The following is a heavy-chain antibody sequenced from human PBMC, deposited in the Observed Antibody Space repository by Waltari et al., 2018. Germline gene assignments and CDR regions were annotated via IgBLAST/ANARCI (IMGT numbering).Heavy chain of an antibody. CDR1: GYTFTDYY. Sequence: EVQLLQSGTELKKPGTTVKISCQVSGYTFTDYYIHWVQQAPGKGPHWMGIVGPEYGETKYAEKCQGRVTITADTSTDTAYMELSSLRSEDTAVYYCATALGDRSSASRAFDIWGLGTMITVSS. CDR2: VGPEYGET. J-gene: IGHJ3*02. D-gene: IGHD3-10*01. V-gene: IGHV1-69-2*01. CDR3: ATALGDRSSASRAFDI.